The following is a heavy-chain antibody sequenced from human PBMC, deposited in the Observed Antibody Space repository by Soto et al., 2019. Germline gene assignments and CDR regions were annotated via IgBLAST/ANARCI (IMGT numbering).Heavy chain of an antibody. CDR3: AKATWTTAGPGDV. CDR1: GFTFSSYG. V-gene: IGHV3-30*18. J-gene: IGHJ6*02. Sequence: QVQLVESGGGVVQPGRSLRLSCAASGFTFSSYGMHWVRQAPGKGLEWVAVISYDGSNKYYADSVKGRFTISRDNSKNTLYLQINSLRAEDRAVYYCAKATWTTAGPGDVWGQGTTVTVSS. D-gene: IGHD4-17*01. CDR2: ISYDGSNK.